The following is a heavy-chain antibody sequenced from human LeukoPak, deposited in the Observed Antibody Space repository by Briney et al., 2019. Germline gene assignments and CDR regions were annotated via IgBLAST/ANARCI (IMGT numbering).Heavy chain of an antibody. V-gene: IGHV4-39*01. CDR2: IYYSGST. D-gene: IGHD3-10*01. Sequence: SETLSLTCTVSGGSIGSSSYYWGWIRQPPGKGLEWIGSIYYSGSTYYNPSLKSRVTISVDTSKDQFSLKLSSVTAADTAVYYCARQGILNWFDPWGQGTLVTVSS. CDR1: GGSIGSSSYY. J-gene: IGHJ5*02. CDR3: ARQGILNWFDP.